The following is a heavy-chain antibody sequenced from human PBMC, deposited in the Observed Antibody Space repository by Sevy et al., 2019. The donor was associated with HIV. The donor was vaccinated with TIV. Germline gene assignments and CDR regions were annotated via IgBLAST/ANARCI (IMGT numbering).Heavy chain of an antibody. V-gene: IGHV3-30-3*01. Sequence: GGSLRLSCAASGFTFSSYAMHWVRQAPGKGLEWVAVISYDGSNKYYADSVKGRFTISRDNSKNTRYLQMNSLRAEDTAVYYCARDRGIAVAGEVEYFQHWGQGTLVTVSS. CDR3: ARDRGIAVAGEVEYFQH. D-gene: IGHD6-19*01. CDR2: ISYDGSNK. CDR1: GFTFSSYA. J-gene: IGHJ1*01.